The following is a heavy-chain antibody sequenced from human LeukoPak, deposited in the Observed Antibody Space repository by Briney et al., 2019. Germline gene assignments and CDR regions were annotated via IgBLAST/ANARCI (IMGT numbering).Heavy chain of an antibody. Sequence: SETLSLTCTVSGGSISSSSYYWGWIRQPPGKGLEWIGSIYYSGSTYYNPSLKSRVTISVDTSKNQFSLKLSSVTAADTAVYYCARQGNSGSSFDYWGQGTLVTVSS. CDR3: ARQGNSGSSFDY. CDR1: GGSISSSSYY. D-gene: IGHD1-26*01. J-gene: IGHJ4*02. CDR2: IYYSGST. V-gene: IGHV4-39*01.